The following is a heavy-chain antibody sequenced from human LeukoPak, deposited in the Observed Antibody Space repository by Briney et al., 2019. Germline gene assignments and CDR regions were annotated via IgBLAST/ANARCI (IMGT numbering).Heavy chain of an antibody. J-gene: IGHJ4*02. CDR3: AREGGFYRPLDY. D-gene: IGHD3-3*01. CDR2: VHLDGRT. V-gene: IGHV4-4*02. Sequence: NPSETLSLTCGVSGGSVINTNWWTWVRQPPGKGLEWIGEVHLDGRTNYNPSLESRLTMSVDVSENQVSLKLTSVTAADTAVYYCAREGGFYRPLDYSGQGTPVTVSS. CDR1: GGSVINTNW.